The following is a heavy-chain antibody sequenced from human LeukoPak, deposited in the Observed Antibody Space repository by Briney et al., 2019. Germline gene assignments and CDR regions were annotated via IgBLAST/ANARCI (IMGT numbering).Heavy chain of an antibody. V-gene: IGHV3-7*01. CDR2: IKQDGSEK. D-gene: IGHD3-10*01. J-gene: IGHJ4*02. CDR1: GFTFSDYW. CDR3: ARWSHGMWFGDEWRTFHYFDY. Sequence: PGGSLRLSCAASGFTFSDYWMSWVRQAPGKGLEWVANIKQDGSEKYYVDSVKGRFTISRDNDKNSLYLQMNSLRAEDTAVYYCARWSHGMWFGDEWRTFHYFDYWGQGTLVPVSS.